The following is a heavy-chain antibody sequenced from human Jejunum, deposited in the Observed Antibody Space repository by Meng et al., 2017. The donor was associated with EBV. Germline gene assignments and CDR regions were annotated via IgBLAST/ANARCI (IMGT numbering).Heavy chain of an antibody. CDR2: MNPSNGKT. Sequence: QGELVQSGAEVKKPGASVKVSCKASGFTFTNYDIKWVRQASGQGLEWMGWMNPSNGKTGYAQKFQGRVTMTRDASTSTAYMELSSLRSDDTAVYFCARGAQPIDLWGQGTLVTRLL. V-gene: IGHV1-8*01. D-gene: IGHD3-3*01. J-gene: IGHJ5*02. CDR3: ARGAQPIDL. CDR1: GFTFTNYD.